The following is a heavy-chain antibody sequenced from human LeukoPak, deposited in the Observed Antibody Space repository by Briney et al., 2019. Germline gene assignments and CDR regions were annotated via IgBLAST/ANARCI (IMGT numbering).Heavy chain of an antibody. CDR1: GFTFGEYA. V-gene: IGHV3-7*01. J-gene: IGHJ4*02. Sequence: GGSLRLSCTASGFTFGEYAMSWVRQAPGKGLEWVASIKQDGSGTYYVDSVKGRFTISRDNAKNSLYLQMNSLRAEDTAVYYCARGRPAAGQSFFDYWGQGTLVTVSS. CDR3: ARGRPAAGQSFFDY. D-gene: IGHD6-13*01. CDR2: IKQDGSGT.